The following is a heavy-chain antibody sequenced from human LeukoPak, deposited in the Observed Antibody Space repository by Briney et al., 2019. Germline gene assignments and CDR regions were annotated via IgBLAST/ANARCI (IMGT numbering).Heavy chain of an antibody. CDR1: GGSIISGNW. J-gene: IGHJ4*02. Sequence: PSGTLSLTCAVSGGSIISGNWWSWVRQPPGQGLEWIGEIYHSGRANYNPSLKSRVTISLDKSKNQFSLNLSSVTAADTALYYCASSDGLPPRSDSSYDVFDYWGQGTLVTVSS. V-gene: IGHV4-4*02. CDR2: IYHSGRA. CDR3: ASSDGLPPRSDSSYDVFDY. D-gene: IGHD5-12*01.